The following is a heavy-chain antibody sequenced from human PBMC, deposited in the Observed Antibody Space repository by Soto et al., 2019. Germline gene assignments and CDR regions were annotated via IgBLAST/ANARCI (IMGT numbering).Heavy chain of an antibody. D-gene: IGHD2-2*01. CDR1: GYTFTSYA. V-gene: IGHV1-3*01. CDR2: INAGNGNT. J-gene: IGHJ5*02. CDR3: ARDQVPAAVLGWFDP. Sequence: AASVKVSCKASGYTFTSYAMHWVRQAPGQRLEWMGWINAGNGNTKYSQKFQGRVTITRDISTSTAYMELSSLRSEDTSVYYCARDQVPAAVLGWFDPWGQGTLVTVSS.